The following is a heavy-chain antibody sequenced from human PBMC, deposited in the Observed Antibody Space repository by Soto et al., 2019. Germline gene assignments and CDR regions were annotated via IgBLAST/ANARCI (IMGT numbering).Heavy chain of an antibody. Sequence: QVQLVQSGAEVKKPGASVKVSCKASGYTFTSYGISWVRQAPGQGLEWRGWINAHNGNTKYAQKVQGRVTITTDTSTSTAYMERRSLRADATAVYYCARDPALGGPFDYWGQGTLVTVSS. J-gene: IGHJ4*02. CDR3: ARDPALGGPFDY. D-gene: IGHD3-16*01. CDR1: GYTFTSYG. CDR2: INAHNGNT. V-gene: IGHV1-18*01.